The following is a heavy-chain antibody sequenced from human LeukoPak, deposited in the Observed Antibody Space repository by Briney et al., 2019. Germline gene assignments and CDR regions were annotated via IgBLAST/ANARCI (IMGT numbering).Heavy chain of an antibody. J-gene: IGHJ4*02. CDR2: IESDGSRT. CDR3: ARDWYHAIDY. Sequence: PGGSLRLSCAGSGFTFSDYGMNWVRQVPGKELVWVARIESDGSRTTYAESVKGRFTISRDNAKNTVYLEMNSLRAEDTAVYYCARDWYHAIDYWGQGTLVTVSS. V-gene: IGHV3-74*03. D-gene: IGHD2-2*01. CDR1: GFTFSDYG.